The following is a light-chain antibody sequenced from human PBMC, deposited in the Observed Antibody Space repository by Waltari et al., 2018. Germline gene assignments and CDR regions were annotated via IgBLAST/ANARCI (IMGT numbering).Light chain of an antibody. CDR3: QQYNNWTT. J-gene: IGKJ4*01. Sequence: EIVMTQSPATLSVSPGERATLSCRASQSVSSNLAWYQQKPGQSPRLLIYGASTRATGIPARVSGSGSGTEFTLTISSMKSEAFAVYYCQQYNNWTTFGGGTKVEIK. V-gene: IGKV3-15*01. CDR2: GAS. CDR1: QSVSSN.